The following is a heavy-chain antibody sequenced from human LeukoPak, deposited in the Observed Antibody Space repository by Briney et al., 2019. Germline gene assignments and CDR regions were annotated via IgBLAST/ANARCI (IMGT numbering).Heavy chain of an antibody. Sequence: ASVKVSCKASGYTFTSYYTHWVRQAPGQGLAWMGIINPSGGSTSYAQKFQGRVTMTRDTSTSTVYMELSSLRSEDTAVYYCAREGHYCTGGVCYTGFDYWGQGTLVTVSS. J-gene: IGHJ4*02. CDR2: INPSGGST. CDR1: GYTFTSYY. D-gene: IGHD2-8*02. CDR3: AREGHYCTGGVCYTGFDY. V-gene: IGHV1-46*01.